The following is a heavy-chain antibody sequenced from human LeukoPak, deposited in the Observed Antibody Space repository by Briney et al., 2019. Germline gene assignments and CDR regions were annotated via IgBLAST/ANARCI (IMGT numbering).Heavy chain of an antibody. J-gene: IGHJ4*02. CDR3: ARDPGYCGGDCYQYYFDY. Sequence: GGSLRLSCAASGFTFSDYYMSWIRQAPGKGLEWVSYISSSSSTIYYADSVKGRFTISRDNAKNSLYLQMNSLRAEDTAVYYCARDPGYCGGDCYQYYFDYWGQGTLVTVSS. D-gene: IGHD2-21*02. CDR2: ISSSSSTI. CDR1: GFTFSDYY. V-gene: IGHV3-11*04.